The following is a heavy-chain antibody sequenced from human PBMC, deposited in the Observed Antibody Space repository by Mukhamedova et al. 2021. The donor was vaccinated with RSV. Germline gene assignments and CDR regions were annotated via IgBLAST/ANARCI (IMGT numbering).Heavy chain of an antibody. J-gene: IGHJ6*03. CDR1: GFTFSTYD. V-gene: IGHV3-30*02. D-gene: IGHD2-15*01. Sequence: GFTFSTYDIHWVRQAPGKGLEWVAFIRYDETIKYYADSVKGRFTISRDNSKSMLFLQMSSLRHEDTAVYFCAKVGYWSGSYYYMD. CDR2: IRYDETIK. CDR3: AKVGYWSGSYYYMD.